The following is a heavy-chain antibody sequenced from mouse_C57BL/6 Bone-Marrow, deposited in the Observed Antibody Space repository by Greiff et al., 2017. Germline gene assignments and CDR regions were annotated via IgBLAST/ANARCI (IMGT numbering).Heavy chain of an antibody. CDR3: TRRDYDDWYFDV. V-gene: IGHV1-15*01. Sequence: VQRVESGAELVRPGASVTLSCKASGYTFTDYEMHWVKQTPVHGLEWIGAIDPETGGTAYNQKFKGKAILTADKSSSTAYMELRSLTSEDSAVYYCTRRDYDDWYFDVWGTGTTVTVSS. D-gene: IGHD2-4*01. CDR1: GYTFTDYE. J-gene: IGHJ1*03. CDR2: IDPETGGT.